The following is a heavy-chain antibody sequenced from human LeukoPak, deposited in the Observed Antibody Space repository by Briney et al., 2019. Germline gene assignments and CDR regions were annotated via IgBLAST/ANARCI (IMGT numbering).Heavy chain of an antibody. CDR2: IYSSGGT. Sequence: SETRSLTCTVSGGSISGYYWSWIRQPAGKGLEWIGRIYSSGGTNYNPSLKSRVTMSVDTSKDQFSLKVNSVTAADTAVYYCARKEDVWGQGITVTVSS. CDR3: ARKEDV. V-gene: IGHV4-4*07. J-gene: IGHJ6*02. CDR1: GGSISGYY.